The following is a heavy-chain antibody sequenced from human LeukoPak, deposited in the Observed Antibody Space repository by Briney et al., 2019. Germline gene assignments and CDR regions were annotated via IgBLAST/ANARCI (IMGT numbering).Heavy chain of an antibody. D-gene: IGHD4-17*01. CDR2: ISYDGSNK. J-gene: IGHJ3*02. Sequence: GRSLRLSCAASGFTFSSYAMHGVRQAPGKGLEWVAVISYDGSNKYYADSVKGRFTTSRDNSKNTLYLQMNSLRAEDTAVYYCARVPYGDYGEAFDIWGQGTMVTVSS. CDR3: ARVPYGDYGEAFDI. CDR1: GFTFSSYA. V-gene: IGHV3-30*04.